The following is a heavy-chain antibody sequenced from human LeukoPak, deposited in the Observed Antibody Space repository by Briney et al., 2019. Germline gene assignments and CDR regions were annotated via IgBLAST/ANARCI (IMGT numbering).Heavy chain of an antibody. J-gene: IGHJ4*02. CDR2: IRYDGSNK. CDR3: AKDTRPSLWFGELMGDY. V-gene: IGHV3-30*02. Sequence: AGGSLRLSCAASGFTFSSYGMHWVRQAPGKGLERVAFIRYDGSNKYYADSVKGRFTISRDNSKNTLYLQMNSLRAEDTAVYYCAKDTRPSLWFGELMGDYWGQGTLVTVSS. D-gene: IGHD3-10*01. CDR1: GFTFSSYG.